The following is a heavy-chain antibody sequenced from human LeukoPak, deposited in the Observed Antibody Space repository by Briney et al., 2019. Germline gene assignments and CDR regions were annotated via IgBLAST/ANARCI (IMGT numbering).Heavy chain of an antibody. V-gene: IGHV1-46*01. CDR1: GYTFTSYY. CDR3: ARDEGSGSPTDAFDI. CDR2: INPSGGST. D-gene: IGHD1-26*01. J-gene: IGHJ3*02. Sequence: APVKVSCKASGYTFTSYYMHWVRQAPGQGLEWMGIINPSGGSTSYAQKFQGRVTMTRDMSTSTVYMELSSLRSEDTAVYYCARDEGSGSPTDAFDIWGQGTMVTVSS.